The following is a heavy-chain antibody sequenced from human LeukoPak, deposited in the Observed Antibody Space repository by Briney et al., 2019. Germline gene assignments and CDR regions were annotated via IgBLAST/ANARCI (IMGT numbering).Heavy chain of an antibody. CDR2: LTGDGGT. V-gene: IGHV3-23*01. CDR3: AKGGSPYYYDSSGYYYPDY. CDR1: GFTFNTYA. J-gene: IGHJ4*02. Sequence: GGSLRLSCAASGFTFNTYAISWVRQAPGKGLEWVSVLTGDGGTYYADSVKGRFTISRDNSKNTLYLQMNSLRAEDTAVYYCAKGGSPYYYDSSGYYYPDYWGQGTLVTVSS. D-gene: IGHD3-22*01.